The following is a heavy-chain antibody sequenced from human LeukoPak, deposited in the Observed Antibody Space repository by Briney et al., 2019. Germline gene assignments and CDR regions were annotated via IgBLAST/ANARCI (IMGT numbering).Heavy chain of an antibody. CDR3: TTRSKRVVVAAVY. Sequence: GGSLRLSCAASGFTFSNAWMSWVRQAPGKGLEWAGRIKSKTDGGTTDYAAPVKGRFTISRDDSKNTLYLQMNSLKTEDTAVYYCTTRSKRVVVAAVYWGQGTLVTVSS. V-gene: IGHV3-15*01. CDR2: IKSKTDGGTT. J-gene: IGHJ4*02. CDR1: GFTFSNAW. D-gene: IGHD2-15*01.